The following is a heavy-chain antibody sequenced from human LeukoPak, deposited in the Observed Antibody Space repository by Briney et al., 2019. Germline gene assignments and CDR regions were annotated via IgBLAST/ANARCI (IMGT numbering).Heavy chain of an antibody. CDR1: GFTFRSYA. Sequence: GGSLRLSCGASGFTFRSYAMSGVRQAPGKGLEWASAISGSGGSTYYADSVKGRFTISRDNSKNTLYLQMNSLRAEDTAVYYCAERTGSLYYYYYMDVWGKGTTVTVSS. D-gene: IGHD6-13*01. CDR3: AERTGSLYYYYYMDV. V-gene: IGHV3-23*01. CDR2: ISGSGGST. J-gene: IGHJ6*03.